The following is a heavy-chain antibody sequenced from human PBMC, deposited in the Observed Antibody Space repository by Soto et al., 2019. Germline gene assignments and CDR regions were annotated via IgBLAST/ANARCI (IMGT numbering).Heavy chain of an antibody. D-gene: IGHD5-12*01. CDR3: ARGNGYPPYYYDMDV. CDR2: MSYDGSNK. CDR1: GFTFSSYA. Sequence: QVQLVESGGGVVQPGGSLRLSCAASGFTFSSYAMHWVRQAPGKGLEWVAAMSYDGSNKYYADSVKGRFTISRDNSKNTLYLQMNSLRGEDTAVYFCARGNGYPPYYYDMDVWGQGTTVTVSS. J-gene: IGHJ6*02. V-gene: IGHV3-30-3*01.